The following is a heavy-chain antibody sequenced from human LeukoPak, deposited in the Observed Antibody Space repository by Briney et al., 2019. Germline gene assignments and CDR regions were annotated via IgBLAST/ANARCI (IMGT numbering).Heavy chain of an antibody. CDR2: IRRKAYCGTT. D-gene: IGHD5-18*01. CDR1: GFTFGAYA. J-gene: IGHJ5*02. V-gene: IGHV3-49*04. CDR3: TSGTWIQLWP. Sequence: GGSLRLSCTASGFTFGAYAMTWVRQAPGKGLEWVGFIRRKAYCGTTEYAASVKGRFTISRDDSKSIAYLQMNSLKTEDTAVYYCTSGTWIQLWPWGQGTLVTVSS.